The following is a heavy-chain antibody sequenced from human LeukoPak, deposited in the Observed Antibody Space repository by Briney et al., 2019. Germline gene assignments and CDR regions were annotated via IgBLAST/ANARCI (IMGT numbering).Heavy chain of an antibody. CDR2: INPNSGGT. D-gene: IGHD6-19*01. Sequence: ASVKVSCKSTGYTYTGYYMHGVGQAPGQGLEWMGWINPNSGGTNYAQKFQGRVTMTRDTSISTAYMELSRLRSDDTAVYYCARDFCFRRGRSGWYGEKEYWGQGTLVTVSS. J-gene: IGHJ4*02. CDR1: GYTYTGYY. V-gene: IGHV1-2*02. CDR3: ARDFCFRRGRSGWYGEKEY.